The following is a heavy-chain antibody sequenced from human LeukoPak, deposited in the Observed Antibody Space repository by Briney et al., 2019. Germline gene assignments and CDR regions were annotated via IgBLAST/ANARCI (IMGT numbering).Heavy chain of an antibody. V-gene: IGHV3-23*01. D-gene: IGHD2-21*01. CDR3: AKAPVTTCRGAYCYPFDY. CDR1: GFTFSNYG. CDR2: ISGRGVST. J-gene: IGHJ4*02. Sequence: GTLRLSCAASGFTFSNYGMNWVRQAPGKGLEWVSGISGRGVSTYYADSLKGRFTVSRDNSKNTVFLQMNSLRAEDTAVYYCAKAPVTTCRGAYCYPFDYWGQGTLVTVSS.